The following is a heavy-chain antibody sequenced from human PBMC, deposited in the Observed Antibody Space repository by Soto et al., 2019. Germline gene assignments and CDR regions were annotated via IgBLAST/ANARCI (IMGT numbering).Heavy chain of an antibody. CDR1: GYTFTGYY. Sequence: QVQLVQSGAEVKKPGASVKVSCKASGYTFTGYYMHWVRQAPGQGLEWMGWINPNSGGTNYAPKFQGWVTMTRDTSISTAYMELSRLRSDDTAVYYCAKSLGKDDYYYYYGMDVWGQGTTVTVSS. CDR3: AKSLGKDDYYYYYGMDV. CDR2: INPNSGGT. V-gene: IGHV1-2*04. J-gene: IGHJ6*02.